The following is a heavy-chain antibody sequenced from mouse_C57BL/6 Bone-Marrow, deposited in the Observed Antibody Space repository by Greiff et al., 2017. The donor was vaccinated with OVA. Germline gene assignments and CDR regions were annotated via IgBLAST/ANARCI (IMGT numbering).Heavy chain of an antibody. Sequence: VQLQQSGGGLVKPGGSLKLSCAASGFTFSSYAMSWVRQTPEKRLEWVATISDGGSYTYYPDNVKGRFTISRDNAKNNLYLQMSHLKSEDTAMYYCARGGYEFFFDYWGQGTTLTVSS. CDR2: ISDGGSYT. D-gene: IGHD2-3*01. CDR3: ARGGYEFFFDY. CDR1: GFTFSSYA. J-gene: IGHJ2*01. V-gene: IGHV5-4*01.